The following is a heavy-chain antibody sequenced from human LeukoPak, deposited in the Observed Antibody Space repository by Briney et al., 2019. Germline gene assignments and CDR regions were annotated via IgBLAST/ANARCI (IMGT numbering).Heavy chain of an antibody. J-gene: IGHJ1*01. V-gene: IGHV3-30-3*01. CDR3: ATLEPLGY. CDR2: ISYDGSNK. CDR1: GFTFSSYA. Sequence: PGGSLRLSCAASGFTFSSYAMHWVCQAPGKGLEWVAVISYDGSNKYYADPVEGRFTISRDNSKNTLYLQMNSLRAEDTAVYYCATLEPLGYWGQGTLVTVSS. D-gene: IGHD3-16*01.